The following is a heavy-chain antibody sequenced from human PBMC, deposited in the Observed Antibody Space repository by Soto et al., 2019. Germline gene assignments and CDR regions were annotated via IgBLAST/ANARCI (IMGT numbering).Heavy chain of an antibody. D-gene: IGHD5-12*01. J-gene: IGHJ4*02. CDR1: GGTFSSYA. CDR2: IIPIFGTA. Sequence: QVQLVQSGAEVKKPGSSVKVSCKASGGTFSSYAISWVRQAPGQGLEWMGGIIPIFGTANYAQKFQGRVTITATESTSTSYMQLSSPRSEDTAVYYCARASRIVATSTSDPFDYWGQGTLVTVSS. CDR3: ARASRIVATSTSDPFDY. V-gene: IGHV1-69*12.